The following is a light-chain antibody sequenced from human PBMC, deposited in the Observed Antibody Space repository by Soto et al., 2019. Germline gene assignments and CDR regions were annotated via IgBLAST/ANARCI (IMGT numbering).Light chain of an antibody. CDR3: QQSYSTPIT. J-gene: IGKJ5*01. V-gene: IGKV1-39*01. CDR1: QSISSY. CDR2: AAS. Sequence: DIQMTQSPSSLSASVGDRLTIPCRASQSISSYLNWYQQKPGKAPKLLIYAASSLQSGVPSRFSGSGSGTDFTLTISSLQPEDFATYYCQQSYSTPITFGQGTRLEIK.